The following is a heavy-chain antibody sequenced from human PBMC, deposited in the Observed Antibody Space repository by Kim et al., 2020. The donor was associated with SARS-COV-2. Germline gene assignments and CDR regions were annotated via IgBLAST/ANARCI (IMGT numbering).Heavy chain of an antibody. CDR3: ARGGAIYYYGSGSYYTWFDP. CDR1: GGSISSGGYY. J-gene: IGHJ5*02. D-gene: IGHD3-10*01. V-gene: IGHV4-31*03. CDR2: IYYSGST. Sequence: SETLSLTCTVSGGSISSGGYYWSWIRQHPGKGLEWIGYIYYSGSTYYNPSLKSRVTISVDTSKNQFSLKLSSVTAADTAVYYCARGGAIYYYGSGSYYTWFDPGGKGTLVTVSS.